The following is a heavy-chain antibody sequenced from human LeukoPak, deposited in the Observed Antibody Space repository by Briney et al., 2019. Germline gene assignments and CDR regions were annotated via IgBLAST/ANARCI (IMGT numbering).Heavy chain of an antibody. D-gene: IGHD3-22*01. V-gene: IGHV1-2*02. CDR2: INPNSGGT. CDR3: ARVHDSSGYVVGY. Sequence: ASVKVSCKASGYTFINYYIHWVRQAPGQGLEWMGWINPNSGGTNYAQKFQDRVTMTRDTSINTVYMEPSRLTSDDTAVYYCARVHDSSGYVVGYWGQGTLVTVSS. J-gene: IGHJ4*02. CDR1: GYTFINYY.